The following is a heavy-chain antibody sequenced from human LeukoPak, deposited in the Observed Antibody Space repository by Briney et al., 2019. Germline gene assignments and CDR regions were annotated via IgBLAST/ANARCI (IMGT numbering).Heavy chain of an antibody. D-gene: IGHD6-13*01. Sequence: GASVKVSCNASGYTFTSYAMHWVRQAPGQRLEWMGWINAGNGNTKYSQKFQGRVTITRDTSASTAYMELSSLRSEDTAVYYCARGSGSSWYHGGYFDYWGQGTLVTVSS. CDR1: GYTFTSYA. CDR3: ARGSGSSWYHGGYFDY. V-gene: IGHV1-3*01. CDR2: INAGNGNT. J-gene: IGHJ4*02.